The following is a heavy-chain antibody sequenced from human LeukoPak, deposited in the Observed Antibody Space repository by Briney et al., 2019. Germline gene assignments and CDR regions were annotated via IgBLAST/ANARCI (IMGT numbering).Heavy chain of an antibody. CDR2: IYYSGST. CDR1: GGSISNNF. D-gene: IGHD6-13*01. J-gene: IGHJ4*02. V-gene: IGHV4-59*01. CDR3: ARLPRSHPIAAAGWYYFDY. Sequence: PSETLSLTCTVSGGSISNNFWSWIRQPPGKGLEWIGYIYYSGSTNYNPSLKSRVTISVDTSKNQFSLKLSSVTAADTAVYYCARLPRSHPIAAAGWYYFDYWGQGTLVTVSS.